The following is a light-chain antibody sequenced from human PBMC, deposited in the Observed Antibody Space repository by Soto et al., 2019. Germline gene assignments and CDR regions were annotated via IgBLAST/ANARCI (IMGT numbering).Light chain of an antibody. CDR3: SSYTSSSTLAYV. CDR2: EVS. Sequence: QSALTQPASVSGSLGQSITLSCTGSGGDIGAYNYVSWYQQHPGKAPKLMIYEVSNRPSGVSNRFSGSKSGNTASLTISGLQAEDEADYYCSSYTSSSTLAYVFGTGTKVTVL. CDR1: GGDIGAYNY. V-gene: IGLV2-14*01. J-gene: IGLJ1*01.